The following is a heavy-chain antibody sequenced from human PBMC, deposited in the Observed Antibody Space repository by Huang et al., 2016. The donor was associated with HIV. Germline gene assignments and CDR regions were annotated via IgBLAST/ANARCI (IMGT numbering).Heavy chain of an antibody. D-gene: IGHD6-19*01. CDR2: LNQNRGKT. CDR3: ARLTSGWYQDY. J-gene: IGHJ4*02. V-gene: IGHV1-8*01. Sequence: QVQLVQPGPEVKKPGASVKVSCQTSGYIFSNYEINWVRQAHGQGLQWMGGLNQNRGKTAYGQNFQGRVTLTRSTSTGAAYMVLNSLTSQDTAVYYCARLTSGWYQDYWGQGTLVTVSS. CDR1: GYIFSNYE.